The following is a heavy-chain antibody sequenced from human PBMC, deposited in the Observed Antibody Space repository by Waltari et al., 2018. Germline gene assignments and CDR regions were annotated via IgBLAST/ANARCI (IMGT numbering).Heavy chain of an antibody. CDR3: ATRENYYYDSAYGMNV. V-gene: IGHV3-74*01. J-gene: IGHJ6*02. CDR1: GFTFSSYW. D-gene: IGHD3-22*01. CDR2: IKGDGVDT. Sequence: EVQLVESGGGLVQPGGSLRLSCAASGFTFSSYWMHWVRQAPGKGLVWVPRIKGDGVDTSYADSVKGRFTISKDNAKNTLYLQMNSLRAEDTAVYYCATRENYYYDSAYGMNVWGQGTTVSVSS.